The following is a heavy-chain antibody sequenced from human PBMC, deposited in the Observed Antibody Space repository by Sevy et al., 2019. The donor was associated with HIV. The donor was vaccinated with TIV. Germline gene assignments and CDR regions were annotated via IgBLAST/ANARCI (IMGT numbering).Heavy chain of an antibody. CDR3: ASGHYDGGGYRNYYGLDV. CDR1: GGNFDKSA. Sequence: SVKVSCKASGGNFDKSAISWVRQAPGQGLEWMGRFIPTFRMSNYAQRFEDRVTISAEQSTRTVYMEMKSLRVEDTAIYYCASGHYDGGGYRNYYGLDVWGQGTTVTVSS. J-gene: IGHJ6*02. D-gene: IGHD3-16*02. V-gene: IGHV1-69*04. CDR2: FIPTFRMS.